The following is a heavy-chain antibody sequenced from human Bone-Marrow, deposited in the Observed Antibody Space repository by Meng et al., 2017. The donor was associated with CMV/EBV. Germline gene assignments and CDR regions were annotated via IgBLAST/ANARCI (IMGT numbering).Heavy chain of an antibody. CDR3: ARQGDYGSGSYFPFDP. CDR2: INHSGST. V-gene: IGHV4-34*01. J-gene: IGHJ5*02. Sequence: SQTLPLTCAVYGGSFSGYYWSWIRQPPGKGLEWIGEINHSGSTNYNPSLKSRVTISVDTSKNQFSLKLSSVTAADTAVYYCARQGDYGSGSYFPFDPWGQGTLVTVSS. D-gene: IGHD3-10*01. CDR1: GGSFSGYY.